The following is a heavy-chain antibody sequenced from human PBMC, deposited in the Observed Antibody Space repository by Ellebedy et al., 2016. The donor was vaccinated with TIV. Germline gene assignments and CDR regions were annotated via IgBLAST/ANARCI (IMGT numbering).Heavy chain of an antibody. V-gene: IGHV3-33*01. Sequence: PGGSLRLSCAASGFTFSSYGMHWVRQAPGKGLEWVAVIWYDGSNKYYADSVKGRFTISRDNSKNTLYLQMNSLRAEDTAVYYCARDTGELPKGASFDYWGQGTLVTVSS. J-gene: IGHJ4*02. CDR2: IWYDGSNK. CDR1: GFTFSSYG. CDR3: ARDTGELPKGASFDY. D-gene: IGHD1-26*01.